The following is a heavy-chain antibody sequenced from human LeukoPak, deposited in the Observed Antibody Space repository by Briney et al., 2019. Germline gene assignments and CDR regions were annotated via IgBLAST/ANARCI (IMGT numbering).Heavy chain of an antibody. D-gene: IGHD3-16*01. CDR2: IIPIFGTA. J-gene: IGHJ6*02. V-gene: IGHV1-69*13. Sequence: ASVKVSCKASGGTFSSYAISWVRQAPGQGLEWMGGIIPIFGTANYAQKFEGRVTITADESTSTAYMELSSLRSEDTAVYYCARDLGPPKWGLDPPPVEYGMDVWGQGTTVTVSS. CDR3: ARDLGPPKWGLDPPPVEYGMDV. CDR1: GGTFSSYA.